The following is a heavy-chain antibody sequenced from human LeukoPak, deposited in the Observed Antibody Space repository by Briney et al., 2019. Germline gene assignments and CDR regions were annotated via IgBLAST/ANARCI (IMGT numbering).Heavy chain of an antibody. CDR2: INPNSGGT. CDR3: ARGRPYCGGDCYFSAERNWFDP. D-gene: IGHD2-21*02. CDR1: GYTFTGYY. Sequence: ASVKVSCKASGYTFTGYYMHWVRQAPGQGLEWMGWINPNSGGTNYAQKFQGRVTMTRDTSISTAYMELSRLRSDDTAVYYCARGRPYCGGDCYFSAERNWFDPWGQGTLVTVSS. V-gene: IGHV1-2*02. J-gene: IGHJ5*02.